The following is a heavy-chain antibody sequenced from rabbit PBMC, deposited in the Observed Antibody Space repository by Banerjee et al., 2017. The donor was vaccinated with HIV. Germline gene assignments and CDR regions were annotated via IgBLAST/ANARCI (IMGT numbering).Heavy chain of an antibody. CDR1: GIDFSSYG. J-gene: IGHJ4*01. D-gene: IGHD2-1*01. CDR3: VRGGYDENYFNF. V-gene: IGHV1S43*01. CDR2: IRAGSSGTT. Sequence: QEQLVESGGGLVTLGGSLKVSCKASGIDFSSYGISWVRQAPGKGLEWIACIRAGSSGTTWYASWVNGRFTISRSTSLNTVDLKMTSLTAADTATYFCVRGGYDENYFNFWGQGTLVTVS.